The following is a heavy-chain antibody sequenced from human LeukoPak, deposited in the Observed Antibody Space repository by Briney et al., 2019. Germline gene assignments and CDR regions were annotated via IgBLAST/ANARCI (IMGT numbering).Heavy chain of an antibody. D-gene: IGHD3-10*01. V-gene: IGHV3-23*01. CDR2: ISGSGGST. Sequence: GGSLRLSCAASGFTFSSYAMSRVRQAPGKGLEWVSAISGSGGSTYYADSVKGRFTISRDNSKNTLYLQMNSLRAEDTAVYYCAKDITMVRGVLSSFDYWGQGTLVTVSS. J-gene: IGHJ4*02. CDR3: AKDITMVRGVLSSFDY. CDR1: GFTFSSYA.